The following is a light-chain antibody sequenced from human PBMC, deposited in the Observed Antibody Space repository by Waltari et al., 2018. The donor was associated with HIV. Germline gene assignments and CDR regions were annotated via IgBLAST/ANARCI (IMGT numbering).Light chain of an antibody. V-gene: IGLV7-46*01. CDR2: DTS. CDR3: LLSYSGAWV. Sequence: QAVVTQEPSLTVSPGGTVTLTCGSSTGALTSGHYLYWFQPKPGQAPRTLIYDTSDKPSWTPARCAGSLLGGKAALTLSGAQPEDEAVYYCLLSYSGAWVFGGGTKLTVL. J-gene: IGLJ3*02. CDR1: TGALTSGHY.